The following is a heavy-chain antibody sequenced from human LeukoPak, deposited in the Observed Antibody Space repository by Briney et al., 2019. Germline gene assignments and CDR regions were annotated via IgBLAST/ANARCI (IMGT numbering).Heavy chain of an antibody. CDR3: AQWHTVDY. J-gene: IGHJ4*02. CDR1: GFTFSSAP. D-gene: IGHD2-8*01. V-gene: IGHV3-23*01. CDR2: IGGSGGNT. Sequence: PGGSLRLSCAASGFTFSSAPISWVRQAPGKGLEWVSVIGGSGGNTNYADSVRGRFTISRDNSKNTLYLQMNSLRAEDTAVYYCAQWHTVDYWGQGTLVTVSS.